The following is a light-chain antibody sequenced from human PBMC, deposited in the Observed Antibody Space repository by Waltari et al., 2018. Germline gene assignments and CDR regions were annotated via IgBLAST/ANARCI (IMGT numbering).Light chain of an antibody. CDR3: SSYTSSSTPHVV. CDR1: SSDVGGYNY. V-gene: IGLV2-14*03. Sequence: QSALTQPASVSGSPGQSITISCTGTSSDVGGYNYVSWYQQHPGKAPKLMIYDVSNRPSWVSNRFSGSKSGNTASLTSSGLQAEDEADYYCSSYTSSSTPHVVFGGGTKLTVL. J-gene: IGLJ2*01. CDR2: DVS.